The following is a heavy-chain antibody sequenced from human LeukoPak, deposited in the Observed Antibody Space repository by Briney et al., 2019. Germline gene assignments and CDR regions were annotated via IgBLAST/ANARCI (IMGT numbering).Heavy chain of an antibody. CDR2: ISYDGSNK. CDR3: AREGDPSVDY. D-gene: IGHD3-16*01. CDR1: GFTFSNYA. Sequence: GGSLRLSCAASGFTFSNYAIHWVRQAPGKGLEWVAVISYDGSNKDYADSVKGRFTISKDNSKNTLYLQMNSLRAEDTAVYYCAREGDPSVDYWGQGTLVTVSS. V-gene: IGHV3-30-3*01. J-gene: IGHJ4*02.